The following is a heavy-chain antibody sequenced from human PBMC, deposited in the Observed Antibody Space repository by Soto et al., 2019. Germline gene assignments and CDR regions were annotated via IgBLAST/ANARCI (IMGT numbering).Heavy chain of an antibody. CDR2: IYYSGST. CDR3: ARGRGYCSSTNCYYFDY. V-gene: IGHV4-30-4*01. D-gene: IGHD2-2*01. J-gene: IGHJ4*02. CDR1: GGSISTADYY. Sequence: QVQLQESGPGLVKPSQTLSLTCTVSGGSISTADYYWSWIRQPPGKALEWIGYIYYSGSTNYNPSLKSRFTISIDTSNNQFSLKLGSVTAADTAVYYCARGRGYCSSTNCYYFDYWGQGTLVTVSS.